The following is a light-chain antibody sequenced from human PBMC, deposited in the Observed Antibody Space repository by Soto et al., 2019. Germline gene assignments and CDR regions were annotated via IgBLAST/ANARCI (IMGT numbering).Light chain of an antibody. V-gene: IGLV2-11*01. CDR2: DVS. Sequence: QSALTQPRSVSGSPGQSVTISCTGTSSDVGGYNHVSWYQQHPGKAPKHMIYDVSKRPSGVPDRFSVSKSGNTASLNISGLQAEDEADYYCCSYAGSIYVFGTGTKLTVL. CDR3: CSYAGSIYV. CDR1: SSDVGGYNH. J-gene: IGLJ1*01.